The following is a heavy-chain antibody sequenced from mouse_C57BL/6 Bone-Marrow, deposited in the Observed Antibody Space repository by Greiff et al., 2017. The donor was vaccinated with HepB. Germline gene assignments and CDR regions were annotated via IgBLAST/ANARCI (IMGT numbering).Heavy chain of an antibody. J-gene: IGHJ3*01. Sequence: QVQLQQPGAELVKPGASVKLSCKASGYTFTSYWMQWVKQRPGQGLEWIGEIDPSDSYTNYNQKFKGKATLTVDTSSSTAYMQLRSLTSEDSAVYYGGRGGGGGAWFAYWGQGTLVTVSA. CDR1: GYTFTSYW. CDR2: IDPSDSYT. CDR3: GRGGGGGAWFAY. V-gene: IGHV1-50*01.